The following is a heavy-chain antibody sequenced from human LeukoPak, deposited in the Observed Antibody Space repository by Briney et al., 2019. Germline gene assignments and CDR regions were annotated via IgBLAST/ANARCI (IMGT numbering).Heavy chain of an antibody. CDR3: ASFFCTSALCYYLDY. D-gene: IGHD2-8*01. Sequence: ASVKVSCKASGYTFTSNALGWVRQAPGQGLEWMGWINTNTGDPTYAQGFTGRFVFSLDTSDNTAYLQISSLQAEDTAVYSCASFFCTSALCYYLDYWGQGTLVTVSS. J-gene: IGHJ4*02. V-gene: IGHV7-4-1*02. CDR2: INTNTGDP. CDR1: GYTFTSNA.